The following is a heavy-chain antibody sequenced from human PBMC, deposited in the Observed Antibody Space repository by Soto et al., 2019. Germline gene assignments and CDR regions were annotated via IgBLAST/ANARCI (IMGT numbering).Heavy chain of an antibody. Sequence: QVHLVESGGGVVQPGRSLRVSCAASGFTFSRYGMHWVRQAPGKGLEWVAFIWYDGSNQYYADSVKGRFTISRDNSKNSQYLQMNSRRAEDTAVYYCARDGGAYCRSPRGPWGMDVWGQGTTGAVSS. CDR2: IWYDGSNQ. D-gene: IGHD2-15*01. CDR3: ARDGGAYCRSPRGPWGMDV. CDR1: GFTFSRYG. J-gene: IGHJ6*02. V-gene: IGHV3-33*01.